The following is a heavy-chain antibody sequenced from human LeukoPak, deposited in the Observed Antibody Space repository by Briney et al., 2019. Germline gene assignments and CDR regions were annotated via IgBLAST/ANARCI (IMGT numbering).Heavy chain of an antibody. J-gene: IGHJ5*02. V-gene: IGHV1-8*03. Sequence: GASVKVSCKASGYTFTSYDIKWVRQATGQELEWMGLMNPNSGNTGYAQKFQGRVTITRNTSISTAYMELSSLRSEDTAVYYCARGVRITIFRVVRLNNWFDPWGQRTLVTVSS. CDR1: GYTFTSYD. CDR2: MNPNSGNT. CDR3: ARGVRITIFRVVRLNNWFDP. D-gene: IGHD3-3*01.